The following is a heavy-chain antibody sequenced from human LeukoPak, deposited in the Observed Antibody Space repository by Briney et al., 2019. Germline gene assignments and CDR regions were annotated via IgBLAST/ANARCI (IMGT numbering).Heavy chain of an antibody. Sequence: GGSLRLSCAASGFTFSSHAMSWVRQAPGKGLEWVSAISGSGGSTYYADSVKGRLTISRDNSKNTLYLQMNSLRAEDTAVYYCAKRYPYSSSGELGSGDAFDIWGQGTMVTVSS. CDR2: ISGSGGST. J-gene: IGHJ3*02. CDR1: GFTFSSHA. CDR3: AKRYPYSSSGELGSGDAFDI. V-gene: IGHV3-23*01. D-gene: IGHD6-13*01.